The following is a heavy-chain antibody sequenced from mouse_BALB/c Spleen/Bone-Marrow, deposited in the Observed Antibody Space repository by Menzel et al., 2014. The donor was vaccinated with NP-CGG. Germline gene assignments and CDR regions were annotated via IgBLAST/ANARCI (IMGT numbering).Heavy chain of an antibody. J-gene: IGHJ3*01. V-gene: IGHV1-4*01. D-gene: IGHD4-1*01. Sequence: QVQLQQSGAELARPGASVKMSCKASGYTFTSYTMQWIRQRPGQGLEWIGYLVPSGDYTNYNQKFKDKATLTADKSSNTAYMQLSSLTSEDFAVYYCAREARTGAWFAYWGQGTLVTVSA. CDR1: GYTFTSYT. CDR2: LVPSGDYT. CDR3: AREARTGAWFAY.